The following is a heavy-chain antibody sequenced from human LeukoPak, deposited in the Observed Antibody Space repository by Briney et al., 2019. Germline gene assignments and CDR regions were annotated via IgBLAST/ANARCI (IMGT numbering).Heavy chain of an antibody. Sequence: ASVKVSCKASGYTFTGYYMHWVRQAPGQGLEWMGWMNPNSGNTGYAQKFQGRVTMTRNTSISTAYMELSSLRSEDTAVYYCARGFGPGAAAGTVWGQGTLVTVSS. CDR3: ARGFGPGAAAGTV. V-gene: IGHV1-8*02. D-gene: IGHD6-13*01. CDR1: GYTFTGYY. J-gene: IGHJ4*02. CDR2: MNPNSGNT.